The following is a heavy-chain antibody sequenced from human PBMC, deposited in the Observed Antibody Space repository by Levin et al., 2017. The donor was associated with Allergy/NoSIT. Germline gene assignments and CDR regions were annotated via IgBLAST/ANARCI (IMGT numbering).Heavy chain of an antibody. CDR2: ISSSSSTI. D-gene: IGHD4-23*01. CDR1: GFTFSSYS. Sequence: GESLKISCAASGFTFSSYSMNWVRQAPGKGLEWVSYISSSSSTIYYADSVKGRFTISRDNAKNSLYLQMNSLRDEDTAVYYCARGGAYYGGNSGVDYWGQGTLVTVSS. J-gene: IGHJ4*02. V-gene: IGHV3-48*02. CDR3: ARGGAYYGGNSGVDY.